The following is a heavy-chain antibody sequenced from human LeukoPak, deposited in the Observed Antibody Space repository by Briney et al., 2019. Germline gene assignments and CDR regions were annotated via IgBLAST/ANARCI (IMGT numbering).Heavy chain of an antibody. Sequence: PSETLSLTCAVSGGPIIASYWSWIRQPPGKGLEWIGYTHYSGTGNYNPSLKSRVTISVDKSKNQFSLKLSSVTAADTAVYYCARQSGGNYVYFDYWGQGTQVTVSS. D-gene: IGHD2-15*01. CDR1: GGPIIASY. CDR2: THYSGTG. V-gene: IGHV4-59*08. CDR3: ARQSGGNYVYFDY. J-gene: IGHJ4*02.